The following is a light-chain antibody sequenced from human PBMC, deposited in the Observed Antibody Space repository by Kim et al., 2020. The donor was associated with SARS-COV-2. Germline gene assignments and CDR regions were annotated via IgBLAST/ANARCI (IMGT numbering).Light chain of an antibody. Sequence: SVSVGDRFTITCRASQSISSYLNWYQQKPGKAPKLLIYAASSLQSGVPSRFRGSGSGTDFTLTISSLQPEDFATYYCQQSYSTPYTFGQGTKLEIK. J-gene: IGKJ2*01. CDR1: QSISSY. CDR2: AAS. V-gene: IGKV1-39*01. CDR3: QQSYSTPYT.